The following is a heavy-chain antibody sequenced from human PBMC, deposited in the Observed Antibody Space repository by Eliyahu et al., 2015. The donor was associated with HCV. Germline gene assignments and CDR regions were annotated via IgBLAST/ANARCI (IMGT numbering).Heavy chain of an antibody. J-gene: IGHJ6*02. CDR3: AGLETTGTDYYYYGMDV. D-gene: IGHD1-1*01. Sequence: QVQLVQSGAEVKKPGSSVKVSCXASGGTFSSYAISWVRQAPGQGLEWMGGIIPIFGTANYAQKFQGRVTITADESTSTAYMELSSLRSEDTAVYYCAGLETTGTDYYYYGMDVWGQGTTVTVSS. CDR2: IIPIFGTA. CDR1: GGTFSSYA. V-gene: IGHV1-69*01.